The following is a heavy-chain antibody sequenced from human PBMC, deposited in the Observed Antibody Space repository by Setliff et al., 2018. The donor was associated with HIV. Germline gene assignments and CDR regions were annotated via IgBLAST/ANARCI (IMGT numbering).Heavy chain of an antibody. CDR3: ARLRPDLVDY. CDR2: IYTSGST. D-gene: IGHD4-17*01. J-gene: IGHJ4*02. Sequence: SETLSLTRTVSGGSISSGSYYWSWIRQPAGKGLEWIGHIYTSGSTNYNPSLKSRVTISVDTSKNQFSLKLSSVTAADTAVYYCARLRPDLVDYWGQGTLVTVSS. CDR1: GGSISSGSYY. V-gene: IGHV4-61*09.